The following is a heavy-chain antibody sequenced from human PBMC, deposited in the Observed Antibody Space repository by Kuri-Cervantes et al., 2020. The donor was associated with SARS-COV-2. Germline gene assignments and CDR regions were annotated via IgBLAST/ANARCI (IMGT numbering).Heavy chain of an antibody. Sequence: ASVKVSCKASGYTFTSYGISWVRQAPGQGLEWMGWISAYNGNTNYAQKLQGRVTMTTDTSTSTAYMELRRLRSDDTAVYYCARGDYVWGSYRYYMDVWGKGTTVTVSS. CDR2: ISAYNGNT. CDR3: ARGDYVWGSYRYYMDV. D-gene: IGHD3-16*02. J-gene: IGHJ6*03. V-gene: IGHV1-18*01. CDR1: GYTFTSYG.